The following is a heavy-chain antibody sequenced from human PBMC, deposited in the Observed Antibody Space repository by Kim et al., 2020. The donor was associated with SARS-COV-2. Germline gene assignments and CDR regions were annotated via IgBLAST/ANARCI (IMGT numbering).Heavy chain of an antibody. CDR1: GFTFSSYG. CDR3: ARDGPYDILTGYQGEGY. J-gene: IGHJ4*02. D-gene: IGHD3-9*01. V-gene: IGHV3-33*01. CDR2: IWYDGSNK. Sequence: GGSLRLSCAASGFTFSSYGMHWVRQAPGKGLEWVAVIWYDGSNKYYADSVKGRFTISRDNSKNTLYLQMNSLRAEDTAVYYCARDGPYDILTGYQGEGYWGQGTLVTVSS.